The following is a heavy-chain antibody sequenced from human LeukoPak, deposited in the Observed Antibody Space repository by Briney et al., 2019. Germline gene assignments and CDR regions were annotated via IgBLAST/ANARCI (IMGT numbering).Heavy chain of an antibody. Sequence: SETLSLTCAVSGGSISSGGYSWSWIRQPPGKGLEWIGYIYYSGSTYYNPSLKSRVTISVDTSKNQFSLKLSSVTAADTAVYYCAREHYYDSSGYIDYWGQGTLVTVSS. CDR3: AREHYYDSSGYIDY. J-gene: IGHJ4*02. CDR2: IYYSGST. D-gene: IGHD3-22*01. CDR1: GGSISSGGYS. V-gene: IGHV4-30-4*07.